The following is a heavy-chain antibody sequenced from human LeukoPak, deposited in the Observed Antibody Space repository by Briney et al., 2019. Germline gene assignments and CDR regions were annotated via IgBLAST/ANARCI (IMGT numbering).Heavy chain of an antibody. CDR1: GGSISSGGHY. Sequence: SQTLSLTCTVPGGSISSGGHYWSWIRQHPGKGLEWIGYIYYSGSTYYSPSLKSRVTISVDTSKNQFSLELSSVTAADTAVYHCARGGCTSTSCPGAFDPWGQGTLATVSS. J-gene: IGHJ5*02. CDR2: IYYSGST. V-gene: IGHV4-31*03. D-gene: IGHD2-2*01. CDR3: ARGGCTSTSCPGAFDP.